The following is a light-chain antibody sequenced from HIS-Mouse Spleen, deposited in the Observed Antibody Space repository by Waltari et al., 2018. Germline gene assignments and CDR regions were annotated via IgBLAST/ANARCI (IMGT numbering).Light chain of an antibody. CDR1: SSNIGSNY. V-gene: IGLV1-47*01. Sequence: QSVLTQPPSASGTPGQRVTISCSGSSSNIGSNYVYWYHQLPATAPKLLIYRNNQRPSGVPDRFSGSKSGTSASLAISGLRSEDEADYYCAAWDDSLSGVFGGGTKLTVL. CDR3: AAWDDSLSGV. CDR2: RNN. J-gene: IGLJ2*01.